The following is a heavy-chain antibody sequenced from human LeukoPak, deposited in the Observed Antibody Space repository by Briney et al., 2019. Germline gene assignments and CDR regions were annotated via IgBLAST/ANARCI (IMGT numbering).Heavy chain of an antibody. Sequence: GGSRRLSCAASGFTFSSYAMSWVRQAPGKGLEWVSTISGSDDSTYYADSVKGRFTISRDNSKNTLYLQMISLRAEDTAVYYCAKDLSDYDFWSGPGYFDYWGQGTLVTVSS. D-gene: IGHD3-3*01. CDR3: AKDLSDYDFWSGPGYFDY. CDR2: ISGSDDST. CDR1: GFTFSSYA. V-gene: IGHV3-23*01. J-gene: IGHJ4*02.